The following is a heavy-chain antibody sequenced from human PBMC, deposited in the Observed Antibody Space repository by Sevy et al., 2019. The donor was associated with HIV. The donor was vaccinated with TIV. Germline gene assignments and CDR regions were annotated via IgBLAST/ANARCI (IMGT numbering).Heavy chain of an antibody. Sequence: GGSLRLSCAASGFTFSSYAMHWVRQAPGKGLEWVAVISYDGSNKYYADSVKGRFTISRDNSKNTLYLQMNSLRAEETAVYYCARAKYYYGSGSSTDAFDIWGQGTMVTVSS. V-gene: IGHV3-30-3*01. CDR1: GFTFSSYA. J-gene: IGHJ3*02. CDR2: ISYDGSNK. D-gene: IGHD3-10*01. CDR3: ARAKYYYGSGSSTDAFDI.